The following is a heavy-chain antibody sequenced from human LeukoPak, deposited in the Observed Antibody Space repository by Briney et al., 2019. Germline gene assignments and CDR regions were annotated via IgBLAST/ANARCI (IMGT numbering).Heavy chain of an antibody. J-gene: IGHJ4*02. V-gene: IGHV4-39*01. Sequence: SETLSLTCTVSGGSISSSSYYWGWIRQSPGKGLEWIGNMYYSGSTYYNPSLKSRVTISVDTSKNQFSLKLTSVTAADTAVYYCARLGYFYDSSSYYRFDYWGQGTLVTVSS. D-gene: IGHD3-22*01. CDR2: MYYSGST. CDR3: ARLGYFYDSSSYYRFDY. CDR1: GGSISSSSYY.